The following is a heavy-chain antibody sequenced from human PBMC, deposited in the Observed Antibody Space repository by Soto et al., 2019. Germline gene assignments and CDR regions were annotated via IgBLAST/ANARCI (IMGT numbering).Heavy chain of an antibody. CDR1: GYIFTNSW. CDR2: IYPGDSDT. V-gene: IGHV5-51*01. J-gene: IGHJ6*02. CDR3: ARLQAAMPAAAGMDV. Sequence: HGESLKISCKGSGYIFTNSWIGWVRQMPGKGLEWMGIIYPGDSDTRYSPSFQGQVTISADKSITTAYLQWSSLTASDTAMYYCARLQAAMPAAAGMDVWGQGTAVTV. D-gene: IGHD2-2*01.